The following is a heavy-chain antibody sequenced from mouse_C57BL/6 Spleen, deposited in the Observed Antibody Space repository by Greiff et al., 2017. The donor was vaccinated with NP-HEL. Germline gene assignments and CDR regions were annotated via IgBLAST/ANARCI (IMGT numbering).Heavy chain of an antibody. D-gene: IGHD1-1*01. CDR1: GFSLSTSGMG. V-gene: IGHV8-12*01. Sequence: QVQLKESGPGILQSSQTLSLTCSFSGFSLSTSGMGVSWIRQPSGKGLEWLAHIYWDGDKRYNPSLKSRLTISKDTSRNQVFLKITSVDTADTATYYCARRARAGHYYGSSYDYYAMDYWGQGTSVTVSS. CDR3: ARRARAGHYYGSSYDYYAMDY. CDR2: IYWDGDK. J-gene: IGHJ4*01.